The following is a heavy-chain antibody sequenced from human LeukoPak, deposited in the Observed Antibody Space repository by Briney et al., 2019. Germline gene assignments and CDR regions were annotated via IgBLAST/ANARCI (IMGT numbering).Heavy chain of an antibody. Sequence: ASVKVSCKASGYTFTSYYMHWVRQAPGQGLEWMGVISPSGGSTIYAQKFQGRVTMTRDTSTSTVYMELSSPTSEDTAVYYCARAPYDFWSGYYTDWFDPWGQGTLVTVSS. D-gene: IGHD3-3*01. CDR3: ARAPYDFWSGYYTDWFDP. J-gene: IGHJ5*02. CDR2: ISPSGGST. CDR1: GYTFTSYY. V-gene: IGHV1-46*01.